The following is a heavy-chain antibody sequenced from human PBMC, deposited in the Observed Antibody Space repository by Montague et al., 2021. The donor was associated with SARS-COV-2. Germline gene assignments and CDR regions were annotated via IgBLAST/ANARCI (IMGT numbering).Heavy chain of an antibody. D-gene: IGHD2-15*01. CDR1: GDSIRSGTYE. J-gene: IGHJ4*02. CDR2: IYTSGST. CDR3: ARDQPAYCTGGNCHPFDY. V-gene: IGHV4-61*02. Sequence: TLSLTCTVSGDSIRSGTYEWNWVRQPAGKGLEWIGRIYTSGSTNYNPSLKSRVTMSVDTSKNQFSLRLSSVTAADTAVYYCARDQPAYCTGGNCHPFDYWGQGTLVTVSS.